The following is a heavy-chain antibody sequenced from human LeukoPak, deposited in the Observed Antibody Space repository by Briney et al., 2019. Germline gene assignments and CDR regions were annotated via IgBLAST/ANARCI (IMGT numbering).Heavy chain of an antibody. J-gene: IGHJ6*02. V-gene: IGHV3-33*01. CDR2: IRYDGSSE. CDR3: ARGALAGEFMDV. D-gene: IGHD6-19*01. CDR1: GFTFSTYG. Sequence: GRSLRLFCAASGFTFSTYGTHWVRQAPGKGLEWVAVIRYDGSSEYYADSVKGRFIISRDNSKNTLYLQMNSLRAEDTAVYYCARGALAGEFMDVWGQGTTVTVSS.